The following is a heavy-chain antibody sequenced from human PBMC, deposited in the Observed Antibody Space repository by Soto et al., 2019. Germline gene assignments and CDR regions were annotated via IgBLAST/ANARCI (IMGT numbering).Heavy chain of an antibody. CDR1: GFIFNNAW. J-gene: IGHJ3*02. V-gene: IGHV3-15*07. D-gene: IGHD2-2*01. CDR3: THQRWGAFEI. Sequence: EVQLVESGGGLVKPGGSLTLSCAASGFIFNNAWMNWVRQAPGKGLEWVGRIKSKTHGGTTDYAAPVKGRFTISRDHSKNTLYLQMNSLKTEDTAVYYCTHQRWGAFEIWGQGTMVTVSS. CDR2: IKSKTHGGTT.